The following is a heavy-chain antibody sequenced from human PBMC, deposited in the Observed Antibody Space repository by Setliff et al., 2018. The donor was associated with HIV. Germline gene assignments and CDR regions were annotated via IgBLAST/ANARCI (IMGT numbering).Heavy chain of an antibody. CDR1: GYNFATYY. Sequence: GESLKISCRTSGYNFATYYIAWVRQMPGKGPEWMGSVNPGDSTTRYSPSLEGQVTISADRSINTAFLQWSSLEASDTAMYYCIRRRRAPGAADLESYWGQGTLVTVSS. CDR2: VNPGDSTT. CDR3: IRRRRAPGAADLESY. J-gene: IGHJ4*02. D-gene: IGHD7-27*01. V-gene: IGHV5-51*01.